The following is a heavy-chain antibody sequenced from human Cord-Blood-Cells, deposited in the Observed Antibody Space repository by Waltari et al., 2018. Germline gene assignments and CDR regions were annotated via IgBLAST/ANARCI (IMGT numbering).Heavy chain of an antibody. V-gene: IGHV1-2*02. CDR3: ARVGPIVVVPAAIAFDI. J-gene: IGHJ3*02. CDR1: GYTFTGYY. D-gene: IGHD2-2*02. CDR2: INPNSGGT. Sequence: QVQLVQSGAEVKKPGASVKVSCKASGYTFTGYYLHRARQAPGQGLEWMGWINPNSGGTNYAQKFQGRFTMTRDTSISTAYMELSRLRSDDTAVYYCARVGPIVVVPAAIAFDIWGKGTMVTVSS.